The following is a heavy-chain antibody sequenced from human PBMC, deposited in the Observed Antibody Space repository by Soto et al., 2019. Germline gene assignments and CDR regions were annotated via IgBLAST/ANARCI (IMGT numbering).Heavy chain of an antibody. J-gene: IGHJ4*02. CDR1: GYTFTSYG. CDR3: ASYNRASGWFDD. CDR2: ISAYNGNT. Sequence: QVQLVQSGAEVKKPGASVKVSCKASGYTFTSYGISWVRQAPGQGLEWMGWISAYNGNTNYAQKLQGRVTMTTDTSTGTGYMELRSLGADGTAVYDCASYNRASGWFDDWGEGTMVCVSS. D-gene: IGHD6-19*01. V-gene: IGHV1-18*01.